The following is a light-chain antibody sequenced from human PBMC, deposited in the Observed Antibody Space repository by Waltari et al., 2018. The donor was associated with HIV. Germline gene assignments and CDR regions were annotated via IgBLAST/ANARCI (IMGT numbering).Light chain of an antibody. CDR1: VVAKNF. CDR2: KDT. CDR3: YCAADKNV. J-gene: IGLJ2*01. V-gene: IGLV3-27*01. Sequence: SFDLTQPSSVSVSPGQTARIPCSGTVVAKNFVRRFQQKPGRPPTLVIYKDTGRPSGFPQRYSGSSSGTTATLTNTGAQFEDDADYYCYCAADKNVLGGGTKLTVL.